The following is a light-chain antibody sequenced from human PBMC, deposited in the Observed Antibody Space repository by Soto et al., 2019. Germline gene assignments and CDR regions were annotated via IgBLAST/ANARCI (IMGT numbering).Light chain of an antibody. CDR1: QSVRTXY. J-gene: IGKJ5*01. CDR2: GAX. CDR3: QQYGSSPPSP. Sequence: LKYSRGTLPCSPGERAILPCSASQSVRTXYLALYHQKLGRAPRLLIYGAXSRATGIADRFSGSGSGTDFTLTISRLKPEELAVYYCQQYGSSPPSPFGQGTLLEIK. V-gene: IGKV3-20*01.